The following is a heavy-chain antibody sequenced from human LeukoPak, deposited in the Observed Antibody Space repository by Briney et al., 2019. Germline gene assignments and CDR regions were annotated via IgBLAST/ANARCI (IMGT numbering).Heavy chain of an antibody. CDR2: IYHIVST. D-gene: IGHD2-15*01. CDR1: GYSISSGYY. V-gene: IGHV4-38-2*02. CDR3: ARESRVVGVDY. Sequence: SETLSLTCTVSGYSISSGYYWGWIRQPPGKGLEWIGSIYHIVSTYYNPSLKSRVTISVDTSKNQFSRKLSSVTAADTAVYYCARESRVVGVDYWGQGTLVTVSS. J-gene: IGHJ4*02.